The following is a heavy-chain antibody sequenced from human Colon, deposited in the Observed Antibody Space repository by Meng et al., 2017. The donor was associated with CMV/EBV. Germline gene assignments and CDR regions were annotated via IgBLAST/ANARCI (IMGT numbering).Heavy chain of an antibody. Sequence: GESLKISCAASGFTFSNAWMSWVRQAPGKGLEWVGRIKSKTDGGTTDYAAPVKGRFTISRDDSKNTLYLQMNSLKTEDTAVYYCTTFPYDSSGYGLFDYWGQGTLVTVSS. J-gene: IGHJ4*02. V-gene: IGHV3-15*01. D-gene: IGHD3-22*01. CDR3: TTFPYDSSGYGLFDY. CDR2: IKSKTDGGTT. CDR1: GFTFSNAW.